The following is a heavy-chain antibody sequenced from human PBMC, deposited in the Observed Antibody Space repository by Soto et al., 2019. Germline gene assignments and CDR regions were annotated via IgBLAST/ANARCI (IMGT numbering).Heavy chain of an antibody. CDR1: GYNFTNYW. D-gene: IGHD4-17*01. J-gene: IGHJ4*02. CDR2: IYPGDSDT. CDR3: AIPADYGGNSRFDF. V-gene: IGHV5-51*01. Sequence: PGESLKISCKGSGYNFTNYWIGWVRQMPGKGLEWMGTIYPGDSDTRYSPSFQGQVTISADKSISTAYLQWSSLKASDTAMYYCAIPADYGGNSRFDFWGQGTLVTVSS.